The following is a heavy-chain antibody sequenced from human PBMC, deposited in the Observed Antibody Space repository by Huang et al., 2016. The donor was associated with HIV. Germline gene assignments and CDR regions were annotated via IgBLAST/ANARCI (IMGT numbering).Heavy chain of an antibody. CDR1: GGSMSSYY. D-gene: IGHD6-6*01. V-gene: IGHV4-59*01. CDR3: ASASIAARRWFDP. J-gene: IGHJ5*02. CDR2: NYYSGST. Sequence: QVQLQESGPGLVKPSETLSLTCTVSGGSMSSYYWSWIRQPPGKGLEWIGYNYYSGSTNYNPSLNSRVTISGDTSKNQFSLRLSSVTAADTAVYYCASASIAARRWFDPWGQGSLVTVSS.